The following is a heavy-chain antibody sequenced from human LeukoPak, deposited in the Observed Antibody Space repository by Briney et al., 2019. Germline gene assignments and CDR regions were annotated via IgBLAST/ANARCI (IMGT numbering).Heavy chain of an antibody. J-gene: IGHJ4*02. D-gene: IGHD5-12*01. Sequence: GGSLRLSCTASGFTFSRYWMTWVRQAPGKGLELVANIKEDGSAKYYVDSMKGRFTISRGNAKNSLYLQINSLRAEDTAVYYCARDSPGYGGYSYWGQGTLVTVSS. CDR1: GFTFSRYW. CDR3: ARDSPGYGGYSY. CDR2: IKEDGSAK. V-gene: IGHV3-7*04.